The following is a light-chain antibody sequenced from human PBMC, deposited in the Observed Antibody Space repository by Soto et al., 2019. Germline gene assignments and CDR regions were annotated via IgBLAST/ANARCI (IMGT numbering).Light chain of an antibody. CDR3: GTWDSSLSAGV. CDR2: END. J-gene: IGLJ3*02. V-gene: IGLV1-51*02. Sequence: QSVLTQPPSVSAAPGQKVTISCSGSISNIENNYVSWYQQLPGTAPKLLIYENDKRPSGIPDRFSGSKSGTSATLGITGLQTGDEAHYYCGTWDSSLSAGVFGGGTKLTVL. CDR1: ISNIENNY.